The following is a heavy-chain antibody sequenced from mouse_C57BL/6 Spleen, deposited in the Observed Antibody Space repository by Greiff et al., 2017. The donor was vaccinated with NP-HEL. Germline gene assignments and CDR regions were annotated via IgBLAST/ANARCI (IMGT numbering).Heavy chain of an antibody. CDR3: ARGGTYYSNYVNFDY. J-gene: IGHJ2*01. CDR1: GYTFTSYW. Sequence: QVQLKQPGAELVRPGSSVKLSCKASGYTFTSYWMHWVKQRPIQGLEWIGNIDPSDSETHYNQKFKDKATLTVDKSSSTAYMQLSSLTSEDSAVYYCARGGTYYSNYVNFDYWGQGTTLTVSS. CDR2: IDPSDSET. V-gene: IGHV1-52*01. D-gene: IGHD2-5*01.